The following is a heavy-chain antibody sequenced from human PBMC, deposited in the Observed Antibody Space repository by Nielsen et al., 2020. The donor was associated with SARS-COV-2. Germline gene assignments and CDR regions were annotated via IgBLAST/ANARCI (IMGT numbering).Heavy chain of an antibody. D-gene: IGHD6-13*01. J-gene: IGHJ3*02. CDR2: IKQDGSEK. Sequence: GESLKISCAASGFTFSSYWMSWVRQAPGKGLEWVANIKQDGSEKYYVDSVKGRFTISRDNAKNSLYLQMNSLRAEDTAVYCCAGDSPPGYSSSGGDDAFDIWGQGTMVTVSS. CDR3: AGDSPPGYSSSGGDDAFDI. CDR1: GFTFSSYW. V-gene: IGHV3-7*01.